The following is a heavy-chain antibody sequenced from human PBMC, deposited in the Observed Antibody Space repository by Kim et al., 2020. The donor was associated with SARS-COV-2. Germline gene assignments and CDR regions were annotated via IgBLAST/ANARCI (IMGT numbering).Heavy chain of an antibody. D-gene: IGHD2-2*02. Sequence: KSRLTISVDTSTNQFSLKLSSVTAADTAVYYCARAPGYCSSSSCYRTFDDWGQGTLVTVSS. V-gene: IGHV4-31*02. CDR3: ARAPGYCSSSSCYRTFDD. J-gene: IGHJ4*02.